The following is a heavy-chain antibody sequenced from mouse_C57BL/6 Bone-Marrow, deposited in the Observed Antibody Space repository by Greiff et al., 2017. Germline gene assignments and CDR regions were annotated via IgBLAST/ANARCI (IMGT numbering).Heavy chain of an antibody. CDR1: GYTFTSYW. D-gene: IGHD2-12*01. CDR2: IDPSDSYT. V-gene: IGHV1-69*01. Sequence: VQLQQPGAELVMPGASVKLSCKASGYTFTSYWMHWVKQRPGQGLEWIGEIDPSDSYTNYNQKFKGKSTLTVDKSSSTAYMQLSSLTSEDSAVYYCASQDDGYYYAMDYWGQGTSVTVSS. CDR3: ASQDDGYYYAMDY. J-gene: IGHJ4*01.